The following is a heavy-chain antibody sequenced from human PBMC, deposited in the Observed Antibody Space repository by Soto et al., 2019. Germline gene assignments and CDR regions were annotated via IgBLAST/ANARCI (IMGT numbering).Heavy chain of an antibody. CDR3: GTNTGSAHHARPVFDY. Sequence: DVQLVESGGGLVQPGRSLRLSCAASGFTFDDYAMHWVRQAPGKGLEWVSGISGNSGSIGYADSVKGRFTISRDNAKNSLILQMNLLRAEDTALYYCGTNTGSAHHARPVFDYWGQGTLVTVSS. V-gene: IGHV3-9*01. D-gene: IGHD6-6*01. CDR1: GFTFDDYA. J-gene: IGHJ4*02. CDR2: ISGNSGSI.